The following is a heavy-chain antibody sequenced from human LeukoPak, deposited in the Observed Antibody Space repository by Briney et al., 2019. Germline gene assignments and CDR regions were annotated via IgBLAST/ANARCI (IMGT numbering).Heavy chain of an antibody. CDR1: GFTFSSYG. Sequence: PGGSLRLSCAASGFTFSSYGMHWVRQAPGKGLEWVTFIRYDGSNKYYADSVKGRFTISRDNSKNTLYLQMNSLRTEDTAVYYCAKDGYGSWSYFDYWGQGTLGTVSS. D-gene: IGHD3-10*01. V-gene: IGHV3-30*02. CDR2: IRYDGSNK. CDR3: AKDGYGSWSYFDY. J-gene: IGHJ4*02.